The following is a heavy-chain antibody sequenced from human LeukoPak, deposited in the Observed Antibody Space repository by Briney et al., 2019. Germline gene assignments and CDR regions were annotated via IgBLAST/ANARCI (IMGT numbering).Heavy chain of an antibody. J-gene: IGHJ4*02. Sequence: GGSLRLSCAASGFTFSSYAMSWVRQAPGKGLEWVSAISGSGSTIYYADSVKGRFTISRDNAKNSLYLQMNSLRAEDTAIYYCASLHYRSGWKTWGYYFDYWGQGTLVTVSS. V-gene: IGHV3-23*01. CDR2: ISGSGSTI. D-gene: IGHD6-19*01. CDR1: GFTFSSYA. CDR3: ASLHYRSGWKTWGYYFDY.